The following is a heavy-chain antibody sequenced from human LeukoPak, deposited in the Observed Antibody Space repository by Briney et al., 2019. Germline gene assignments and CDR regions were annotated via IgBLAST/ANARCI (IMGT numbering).Heavy chain of an antibody. CDR1: GYSFTSYW. J-gene: IGHJ5*02. CDR3: ARSDRTAAISWFDP. V-gene: IGHV5-51*01. CDR2: IYPGDSDT. Sequence: GESLKISCKGSGYSFTSYWIGWGRQMPGKGLEWMGIIYPGDSDTRYSPSFQGQVTTSSDKSISTTYLQWSSLKASDTAMYYCARSDRTAAISWFDPWGEGTLVTVSS. D-gene: IGHD2-2*02.